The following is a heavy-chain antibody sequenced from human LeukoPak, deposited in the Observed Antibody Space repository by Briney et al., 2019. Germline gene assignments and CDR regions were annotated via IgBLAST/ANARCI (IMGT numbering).Heavy chain of an antibody. V-gene: IGHV1-24*01. CDR2: FDPEDGET. J-gene: IGHJ4*02. CDR3: ATEVRSSSPSLDY. D-gene: IGHD6-6*01. CDR1: GCTLTELS. Sequence: ASVKVSCKVSGCTLTELSMHWVRQAPGKGLEWMGGFDPEDGETIYAQKFQGRVTMTEDTSTDTAYVELSSLRSEDTAVYYCATEVRSSSPSLDYWGQGTLVTVSS.